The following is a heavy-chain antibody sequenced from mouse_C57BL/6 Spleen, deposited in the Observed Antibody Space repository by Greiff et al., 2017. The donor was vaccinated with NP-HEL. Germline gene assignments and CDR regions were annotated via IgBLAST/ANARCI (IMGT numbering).Heavy chain of an antibody. CDR3: ARFTTVVSWYFDV. CDR2: INPSTGGT. Sequence: VQLKQSGPELVKPGASVKISCKASGYSFTGYYMNWVKQSPEKSLEWIGEINPSTGGTTYNQKFKAKATLTVDKSSSTAYMQLKSLTSEDSAVYYCARFTTVVSWYFDVWGTGTTVTVSS. V-gene: IGHV1-42*01. CDR1: GYSFTGYY. J-gene: IGHJ1*03. D-gene: IGHD1-1*01.